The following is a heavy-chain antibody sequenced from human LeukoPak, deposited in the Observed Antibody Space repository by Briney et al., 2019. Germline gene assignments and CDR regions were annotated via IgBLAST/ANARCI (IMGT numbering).Heavy chain of an antibody. Sequence: SETLSLTCAVSGYSISSGYYWGWIRQPPGKGLEWIGSIYHSGSTYYNPSLKSRVTISVDTSKNQFSLKLSSVTAADTAVYYCARRGGSYSYYYMDVWGKGTTVTVPS. V-gene: IGHV4-38-2*01. J-gene: IGHJ6*03. CDR2: IYHSGST. CDR3: ARRGGSYSYYYMDV. D-gene: IGHD1-26*01. CDR1: GYSISSGYY.